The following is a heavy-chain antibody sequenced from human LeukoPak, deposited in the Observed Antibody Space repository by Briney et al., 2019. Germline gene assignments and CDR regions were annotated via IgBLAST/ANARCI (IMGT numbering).Heavy chain of an antibody. CDR3: ARDTRNYNILTGYSNYGMDV. Sequence: PSGTLSLTCTVSGGSISSYYWSWIRQPPGKGLEWFGYIYYSGSTNYNPSLKSRVTISVDTSKNQFSLKLSSVTAADTAVYYCARDTRNYNILTGYSNYGMDVWGQGTTVTVSS. D-gene: IGHD3-9*01. CDR1: GGSISSYY. CDR2: IYYSGST. V-gene: IGHV4-59*01. J-gene: IGHJ6*02.